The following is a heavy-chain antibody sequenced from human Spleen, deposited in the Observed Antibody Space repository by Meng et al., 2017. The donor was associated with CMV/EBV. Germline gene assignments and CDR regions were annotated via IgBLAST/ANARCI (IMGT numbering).Heavy chain of an antibody. CDR2: ISYDGSNK. V-gene: IGHV3-30*04. CDR3: ASTFFDDIVVVPAASLDY. CDR1: TLSSYA. Sequence: TLSSYAMHWVRQAPGKGLEWVAVISYDGSNKYYADSVKGRFTISRDNSKNTLYLQMNSLRAEDTAVYYCASTFFDDIVVVPAASLDYWGQGTLVTVSS. D-gene: IGHD2-2*01. J-gene: IGHJ4*02.